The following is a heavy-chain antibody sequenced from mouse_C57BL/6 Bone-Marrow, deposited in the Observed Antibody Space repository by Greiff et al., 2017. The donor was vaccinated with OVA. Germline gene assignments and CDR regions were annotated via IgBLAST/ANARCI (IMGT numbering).Heavy chain of an antibody. V-gene: IGHV1-15*01. D-gene: IGHD1-1*01. CDR3: TRLSAYYGSKGAY. CDR1: GYTFTDYE. CDR2: IDPETGGT. Sequence: VQLQQSGAELVRPGASVTLSCKASGYTFTDYEMHWVKQTPVHGLEWIGAIDPETGGTAYNQKFKGKAILTADKSSSTAYMELRSLTSEDSAVYYCTRLSAYYGSKGAYWGQGTLVTVSA. J-gene: IGHJ3*01.